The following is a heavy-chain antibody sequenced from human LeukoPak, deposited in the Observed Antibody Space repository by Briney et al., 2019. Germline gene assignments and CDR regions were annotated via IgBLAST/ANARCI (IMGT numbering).Heavy chain of an antibody. D-gene: IGHD1-26*01. J-gene: IGHJ4*02. CDR3: AREKKLRGATDY. CDR2: INPNSGGT. V-gene: IGHV1-2*02. CDR1: GYTFTGYY. Sequence: ASVKVSCKASGYTFTGYYMHWVRQAPGQGLEWMVWINPNSGGTNYAQKFQGRVTMTRDTSISTAHMELSRLRSDDTVVYYCAREKKLRGATDYWGQGTLVTVSS.